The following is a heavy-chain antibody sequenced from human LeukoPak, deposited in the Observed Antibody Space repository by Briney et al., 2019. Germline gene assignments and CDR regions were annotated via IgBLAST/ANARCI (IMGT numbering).Heavy chain of an antibody. V-gene: IGHV4-61*08. CDR3: ASLAARRYYYYMDV. CDR2: IYYSGST. Sequence: KSSETLSLTCTVSGGSISSGDYYWSWIRQPPGKGLEWIGYIYYSGSTNYNPSLKSRVTISVDTSKNQFSLKLSSVTAADTAVYYCASLAARRYYYYMDVWGKGTTVTVSS. D-gene: IGHD6-6*01. J-gene: IGHJ6*03. CDR1: GGSISSGDYY.